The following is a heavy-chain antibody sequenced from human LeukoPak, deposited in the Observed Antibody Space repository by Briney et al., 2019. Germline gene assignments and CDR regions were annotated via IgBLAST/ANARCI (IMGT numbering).Heavy chain of an antibody. J-gene: IGHJ4*02. CDR2: IIPILGIA. CDR1: GGTFSSYA. V-gene: IGHV1-69*04. Sequence: GASVKVSCKASGGTFSSYAISWVRQAPGQGLEWMGRIIPILGIANYAQKFQGRVTITADKSTSTAYMELSSLRSEDTAVYYCAKRSSSLFESEGIFDYWGQGTLSPSPQ. D-gene: IGHD6-13*01. CDR3: AKRSSSLFESEGIFDY.